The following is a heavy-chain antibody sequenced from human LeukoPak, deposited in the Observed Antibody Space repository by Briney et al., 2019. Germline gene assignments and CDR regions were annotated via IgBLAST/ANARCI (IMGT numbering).Heavy chain of an antibody. CDR3: ARDMQLLWFGELTGAYYFDY. CDR2: IYYSGST. D-gene: IGHD3-10*01. CDR1: GGSISSSSYY. Sequence: PSETLSLTCTVSGGSISSSSYYWGWIRQPPGKGLEWIGSIYYSGSTYYNPSLKSRVTISVDTSKNQFSLKLSSVTAADTAVYYCARDMQLLWFGELTGAYYFDYWGQGTLVTVSS. V-gene: IGHV4-39*07. J-gene: IGHJ4*02.